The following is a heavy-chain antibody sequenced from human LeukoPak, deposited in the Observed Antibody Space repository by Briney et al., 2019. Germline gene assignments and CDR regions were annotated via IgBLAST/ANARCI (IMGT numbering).Heavy chain of an antibody. Sequence: SETLSLTCTVSGGSISSSKWWSWVRQSPVKGLEWIGEIYLYGTTNYNPSFTSRVTMSVDRSRNQFSLKLTSVTAADTAVYYCARQKWEQQGRDYYFNGLDVWGPGTTVIVSS. CDR2: IYLYGTT. V-gene: IGHV4-4*02. CDR1: GGSISSSKW. CDR3: ARQKWEQQGRDYYFNGLDV. D-gene: IGHD1/OR15-1a*01. J-gene: IGHJ6*02.